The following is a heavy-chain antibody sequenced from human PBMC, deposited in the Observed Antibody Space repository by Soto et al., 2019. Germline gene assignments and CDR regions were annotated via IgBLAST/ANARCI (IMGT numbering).Heavy chain of an antibody. CDR1: GYYFHTYA. J-gene: IGHJ6*02. Sequence: QAQLVQSGAEVKKPGASVNVPCKASGYYFHTYATSSLRQAPGTGLEWVGWISGYNGNTNYAQKFQGRITLTTDTSTKTAFMELRSLTGDDTAVYYWASEYGMDVWVQGTTVTVSS. CDR2: ISGYNGNT. CDR3: ASEYGMDV. V-gene: IGHV1-18*01.